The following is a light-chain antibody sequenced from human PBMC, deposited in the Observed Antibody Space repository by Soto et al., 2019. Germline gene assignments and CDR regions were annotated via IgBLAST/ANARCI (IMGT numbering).Light chain of an antibody. V-gene: IGLV1-47*01. Sequence: QSVLTQPPSASGAPGQRISISCSGGSSNISSNYVFWYQQLPGTAPKVLMYRNDQRPSGVPDRLSGSKSGTSASLAIGGLRPEDEAVYYCAAWDDSLSGPVFGGGTKLTVL. CDR2: RND. J-gene: IGLJ2*01. CDR3: AAWDDSLSGPV. CDR1: SSNISSNY.